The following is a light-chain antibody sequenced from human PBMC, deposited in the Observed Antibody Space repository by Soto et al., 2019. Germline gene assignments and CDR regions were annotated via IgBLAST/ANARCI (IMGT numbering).Light chain of an antibody. Sequence: DIQMTQSPSSLSASVGDRVTITRRASQSISYYLNWYQQRQGRAPRLLIYSTSTLQSGVPSKFSGSASGTDFTLTISSLQPEDFATYYCQQSYSTPWTFGQGTKVDIK. CDR2: STS. CDR1: QSISYY. J-gene: IGKJ1*01. V-gene: IGKV1-39*01. CDR3: QQSYSTPWT.